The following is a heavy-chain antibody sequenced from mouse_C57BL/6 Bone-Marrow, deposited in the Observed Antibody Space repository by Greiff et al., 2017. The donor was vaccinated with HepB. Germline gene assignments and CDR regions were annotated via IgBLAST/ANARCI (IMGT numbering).Heavy chain of an antibody. CDR2: IHPNSGST. CDR3: ARDYYGSLYAMDY. D-gene: IGHD1-1*01. J-gene: IGHJ4*01. Sequence: QVQLQQPGAELVKPGASVKLSCKASGYTFTSYWMHWVKQRPGQGLEWIGMIHPNSGSTNYNEKFKSKATLTVDTSSSTAYMQLSSLTSEDSAVYYCARDYYGSLYAMDYWGQGTSVTVSS. V-gene: IGHV1-64*01. CDR1: GYTFTSYW.